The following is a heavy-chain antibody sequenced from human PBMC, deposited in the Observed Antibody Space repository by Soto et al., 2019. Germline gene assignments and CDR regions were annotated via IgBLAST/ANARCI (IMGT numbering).Heavy chain of an antibody. D-gene: IGHD3-16*01. V-gene: IGHV2-5*02. CDR1: GFSLTTRGVG. CDR2: IYWDDDK. Sequence: QITLKESGPTLVKPTQTLTLTCTFSGFSLTTRGVGVGWIRQPPGKALECLALIYWDDDKRYSPSLQSRLSITKDTSKNQVLLTMPNVHPVDTATYYCAHIPNYYQYDWFDPWGQGTLVSVSS. CDR3: AHIPNYYQYDWFDP. J-gene: IGHJ5*02.